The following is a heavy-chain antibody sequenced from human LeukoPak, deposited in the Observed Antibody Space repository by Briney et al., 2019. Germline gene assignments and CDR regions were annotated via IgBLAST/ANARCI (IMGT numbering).Heavy chain of an antibody. CDR3: ARRKPTLTMSGDYFDY. V-gene: IGHV4-39*07. Sequence: SSETLSLTCTVSGGSISSSSYYWGWIRQPPGKGLEWIGSIYYSGSTYYNPSLKSRVTISVDTSKNQFSLKLSSVTAADTAVYYCARRKPTLTMSGDYFDYWGQGTLVTVSS. CDR1: GGSISSSSYY. D-gene: IGHD3-22*01. CDR2: IYYSGST. J-gene: IGHJ4*02.